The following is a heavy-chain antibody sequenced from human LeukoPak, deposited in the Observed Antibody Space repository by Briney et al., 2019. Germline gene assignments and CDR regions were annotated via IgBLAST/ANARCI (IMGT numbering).Heavy chain of an antibody. CDR3: ARGHYGLDC. Sequence: GGSLRLSCAASGFTFSNYWMHWVRQAPGKGLVWVSRINSDGINTSYADSVKGRFTISRDNAKNTLNLQMNSLRAEDTAVYYCARGHYGLDCWGQGTLVIVSS. J-gene: IGHJ4*02. V-gene: IGHV3-74*01. CDR1: GFTFSNYW. D-gene: IGHD4-17*01. CDR2: INSDGINT.